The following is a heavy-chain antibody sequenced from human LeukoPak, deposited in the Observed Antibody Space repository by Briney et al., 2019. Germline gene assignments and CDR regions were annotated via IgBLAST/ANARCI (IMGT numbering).Heavy chain of an antibody. V-gene: IGHV1-2*02. Sequence: ASVKVSCKTSGYTFTGSYLHWVRQAPGQGFEWMGWINPNTGDTNSAQKFQGRVTMTRGMSISTAYMELSRLRSDDTAVYYCARPYYYASGSYKLDYWGQGTLVTVSS. J-gene: IGHJ4*02. CDR2: INPNTGDT. CDR3: ARPYYYASGSYKLDY. CDR1: GYTFTGSY. D-gene: IGHD3-10*01.